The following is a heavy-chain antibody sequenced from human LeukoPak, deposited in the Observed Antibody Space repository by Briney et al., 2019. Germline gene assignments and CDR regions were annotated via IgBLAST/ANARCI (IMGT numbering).Heavy chain of an antibody. D-gene: IGHD6-19*01. CDR2: INHSGST. V-gene: IGHV4-34*01. CDR1: GGSFSGYY. Sequence: LETLSLTCAVYGGSFSGYYWSWIRQPPGKGLEWIGEINHSGSTNYNPSLKSRVTISVDTSKNQFSLKLSSVTAADTAVYYCATTTGYSSGWYIWYWGQGTLVTVSS. J-gene: IGHJ4*02. CDR3: ATTTGYSSGWYIWY.